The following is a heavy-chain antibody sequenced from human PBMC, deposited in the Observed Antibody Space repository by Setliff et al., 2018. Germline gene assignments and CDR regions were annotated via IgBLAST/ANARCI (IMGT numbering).Heavy chain of an antibody. CDR2: INHRGST. CDR3: ARAPDSVLYYNFWSGCYSGNYYYYMDV. Sequence: PSETLSLTCAAYGGTFSDYHWTWIRQSPEKGLEWIGEINHRGSTNYNPSLKSRVTISIDTSKDQFSLKLSSVTAADTAVYYCARAPDSVLYYNFWSGCYSGNYYYYMDVWGKGTTVTVSS. J-gene: IGHJ6*03. CDR1: GGTFSDYH. D-gene: IGHD3-3*01. V-gene: IGHV4-34*01.